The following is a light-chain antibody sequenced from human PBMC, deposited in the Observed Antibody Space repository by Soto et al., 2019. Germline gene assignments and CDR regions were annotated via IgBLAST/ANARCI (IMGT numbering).Light chain of an antibody. J-gene: IGKJ1*01. Sequence: DIQMTQSPSSLSASVGDRFTITCRASQGISTYLNWYQQKPGKAPKLLIYAASSLQSGVPSRFSGSGSETDFTLTISSLQPEDFATYYCQQTYSTPQTFGQGTKVDI. V-gene: IGKV1-39*01. CDR3: QQTYSTPQT. CDR2: AAS. CDR1: QGISTY.